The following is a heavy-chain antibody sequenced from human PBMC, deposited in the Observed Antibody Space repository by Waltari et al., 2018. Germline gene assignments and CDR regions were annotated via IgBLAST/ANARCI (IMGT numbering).Heavy chain of an antibody. CDR3: ARAPVEYQLLPEMGLDY. CDR2: SIPIFGTA. D-gene: IGHD2-2*01. Sequence: QVQLVQSGAEVKKPGSSVKVSCKASGGTFSSYAISWVRQAPGQGLEWMGGSIPIFGTANYAQKFQGGVTITADESTSTAYMELSSLRSEDTAVYYCARAPVEYQLLPEMGLDYWGQGTLVTVSS. J-gene: IGHJ4*02. V-gene: IGHV1-69*13. CDR1: GGTFSSYA.